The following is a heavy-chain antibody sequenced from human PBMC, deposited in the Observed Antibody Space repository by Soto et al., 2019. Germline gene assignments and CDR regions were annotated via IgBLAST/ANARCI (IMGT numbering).Heavy chain of an antibody. CDR2: ISSSSTI. CDR3: ARGGSSWTYGMGV. Sequence: GGSLRLSCAASGFTFSSYSMNWVGQAPGKGLEWVSYISSSSTIYYADSVKGRFTISRDNAKNSLYLQMNSLRDEDTAVYYCARGGSSWTYGMGVWGQGTTVTVSS. J-gene: IGHJ6*02. D-gene: IGHD6-13*01. V-gene: IGHV3-48*02. CDR1: GFTFSSYS.